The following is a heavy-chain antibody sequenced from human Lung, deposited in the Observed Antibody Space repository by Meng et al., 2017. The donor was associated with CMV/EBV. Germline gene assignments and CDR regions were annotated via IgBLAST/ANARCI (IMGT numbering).Heavy chain of an antibody. D-gene: IGHD3-3*01. CDR3: ARGRYDFWCGYYRGYFDY. Sequence: SETLSLTCAVYGGSFSGYYWSWIRQPPGKGLEWIGEINHSGSTNYNPSLKSRVTISVDTSKNQFSLKLSSVTAADTAVYYCARGRYDFWCGYYRGYFDYWGQGTLVTVSS. V-gene: IGHV4-34*01. CDR2: INHSGST. J-gene: IGHJ4*02. CDR1: GGSFSGYY.